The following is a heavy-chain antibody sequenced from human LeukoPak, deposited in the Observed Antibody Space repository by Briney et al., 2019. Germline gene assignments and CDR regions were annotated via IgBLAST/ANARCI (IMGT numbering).Heavy chain of an antibody. D-gene: IGHD2-15*01. V-gene: IGHV4-34*01. CDR2: ITHNGGT. CDR1: GESLNDYY. Sequence: SETLSLTCGVHGESLNDYYWSWIRQSPGKGLEWTGEITHNGGTTFNPSLESRLTISVDTSKNQFSLKLTSVTAADASVYFCARGFCRGESCYSGEYFQHWGQGTLVTVSS. J-gene: IGHJ1*01. CDR3: ARGFCRGESCYSGEYFQH.